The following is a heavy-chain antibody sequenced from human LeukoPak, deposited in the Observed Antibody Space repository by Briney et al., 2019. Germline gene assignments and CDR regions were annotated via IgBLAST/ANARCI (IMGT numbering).Heavy chain of an antibody. CDR2: IWYDGSNK. J-gene: IGHJ4*02. CDR3: ARHGYNYGFDY. CDR1: GFAFSNYD. Sequence: SLRLSCAASGFAFSNYDVHWIRQAPGKGLEWVAVIWYDGSNKYYVDSVKGRFTISRDISKNTLYLQMNSLSAEDTAVYYCARHGYNYGFDYWGQGTLVTVSS. D-gene: IGHD5-24*01. V-gene: IGHV3-33*01.